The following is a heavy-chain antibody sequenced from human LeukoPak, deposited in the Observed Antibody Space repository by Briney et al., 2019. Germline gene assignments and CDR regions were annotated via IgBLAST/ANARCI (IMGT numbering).Heavy chain of an antibody. J-gene: IGHJ4*02. V-gene: IGHV4-31*03. CDR1: GASISSGGYY. CDR3: ARYSHSGSYFYFDY. Sequence: PSETLSLTCTVSGASISSGGYYWRWIRQHPGKGLEWIGYIYYSGSTYYNPSLKSRVTISVDTSKNQFSLKLSSVTAADTAVYYCARYSHSGSYFYFDYWGQGTLVTVSS. D-gene: IGHD1-26*01. CDR2: IYYSGST.